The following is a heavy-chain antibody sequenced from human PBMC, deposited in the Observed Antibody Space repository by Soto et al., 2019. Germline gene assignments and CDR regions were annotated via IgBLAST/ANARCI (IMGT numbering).Heavy chain of an antibody. CDR2: INPSGGST. J-gene: IGHJ4*02. D-gene: IGHD3-3*01. CDR3: ARDASEWLPDY. V-gene: IGHV1-46*03. CDR1: GYTFTSYY. Sequence: ASVKVSFKASGYTFTSYYMHWVRQAPGQGLEWMGIINPSGGSTSYAQKFQGRVTMTRDTSTSTVYMELSSLRSEDTAVYYCARDASEWLPDYWGQGTLVTVSS.